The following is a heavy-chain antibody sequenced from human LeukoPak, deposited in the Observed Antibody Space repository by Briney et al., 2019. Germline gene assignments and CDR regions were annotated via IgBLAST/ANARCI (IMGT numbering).Heavy chain of an antibody. Sequence: PGGSLRLSCAASGFTFSSYGMHWVRQAPGKGLEWVAVIWYDGSNKYYADSVRGRFTISRDNSKNTLYLQMNSLRAEDTAVYYCARGYCTNGVCYFDYWGQGTLVTVSS. D-gene: IGHD2-8*01. CDR3: ARGYCTNGVCYFDY. CDR1: GFTFSSYG. CDR2: IWYDGSNK. J-gene: IGHJ4*02. V-gene: IGHV3-33*01.